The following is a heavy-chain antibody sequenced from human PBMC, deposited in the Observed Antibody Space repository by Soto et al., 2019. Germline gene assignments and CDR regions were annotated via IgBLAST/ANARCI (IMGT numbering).Heavy chain of an antibody. CDR2: IWYDGSNK. Sequence: QVQLVESGGGVVQPGRSLRLSCAASGFTFSSYGMHWVRQAPGKGLEWVAVIWYDGSNKYYADSVKGRFTISRDNSKNTLYLEMNSLRAEDTAVYYCARDSPFVVVPSSLYYGMDVWGQGTTVTVSS. J-gene: IGHJ6*02. CDR3: ARDSPFVVVPSSLYYGMDV. CDR1: GFTFSSYG. D-gene: IGHD3-3*01. V-gene: IGHV3-33*01.